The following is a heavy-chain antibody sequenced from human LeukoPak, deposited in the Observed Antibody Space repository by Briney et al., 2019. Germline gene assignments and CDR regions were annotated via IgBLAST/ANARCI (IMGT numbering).Heavy chain of an antibody. V-gene: IGHV7-4-1*02. D-gene: IGHD5-18*01. Sequence: GASVKVSCKASGYTFTGYYMHWVRQAPGQGLEWMGWINTNTGNPTYAQGFTGRFVFSLDTSVSTAYLQISSLKAEDTAVYYCVRSHELDTAMVAGYWGQGTLVTVSS. J-gene: IGHJ4*02. CDR2: INTNTGNP. CDR3: VRSHELDTAMVAGY. CDR1: GYTFTGYY.